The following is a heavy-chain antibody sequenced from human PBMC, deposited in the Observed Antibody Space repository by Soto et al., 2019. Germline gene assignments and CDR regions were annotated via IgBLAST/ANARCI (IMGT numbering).Heavy chain of an antibody. Sequence: QVQLVESGGGVVQPERSLRLSCVATGLTFSTYGIHWVRQAPGRGLEWVAVIWHDGSQKYSADSVRGRFTISRDNSKNTVYLQMNSLRAEDTAVYYCEGRDDPFHVWGQGTMVTVSS. CDR1: GLTFSTYG. V-gene: IGHV3-33*01. J-gene: IGHJ3*01. CDR2: IWHDGSQK. CDR3: EGRDDPFHV.